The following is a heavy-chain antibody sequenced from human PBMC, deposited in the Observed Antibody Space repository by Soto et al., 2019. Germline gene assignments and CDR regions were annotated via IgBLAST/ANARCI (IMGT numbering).Heavy chain of an antibody. D-gene: IGHD3-16*01. V-gene: IGHV1-2*02. Sequence: GASVKVSCKASGYTFTDYQMHWVRQAPGQGLEWVGWITPNSGGTNYAPKFQGRVTMTRDTSNRTAYLELSRLTSDDTAIYYCARGGGTSLAPLPWGQLTPVTVSS. CDR3: ARGGGTSLAPLP. J-gene: IGHJ5*02. CDR2: ITPNSGGT. CDR1: GYTFTDYQ.